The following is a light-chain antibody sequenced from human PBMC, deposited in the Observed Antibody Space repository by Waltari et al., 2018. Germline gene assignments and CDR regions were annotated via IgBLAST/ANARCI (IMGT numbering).Light chain of an antibody. J-gene: IGLJ1*01. CDR2: RDI. CDR1: NLGSKS. CDR3: QVWASGTYI. V-gene: IGLV3-9*01. Sequence: SYELTDSISVSVALGQTAKIACWGANLGSKSLHWYQQKPGQPPILVIYRDIKRPSGIPERFSGSNSGNTATLTISRAQVVDEADYFCQVWASGTYIFAGGTKLTVL.